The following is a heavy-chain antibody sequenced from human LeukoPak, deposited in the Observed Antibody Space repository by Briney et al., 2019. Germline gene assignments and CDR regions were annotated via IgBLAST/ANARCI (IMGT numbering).Heavy chain of an antibody. J-gene: IGHJ4*02. CDR2: ISNNGGYT. D-gene: IGHD2-15*01. Sequence: GGSLRLSCAASGFTFSSSAMSWVRQDPGKGLEWVSAISNNGGYTYYADSVQGRFTISRDNSKSTLCLQMNSLRAEDTAVYYCAKQLGYCSDGSCYFPYWGQGTLVTVSS. CDR1: GFTFSSSA. CDR3: AKQLGYCSDGSCYFPY. V-gene: IGHV3-23*01.